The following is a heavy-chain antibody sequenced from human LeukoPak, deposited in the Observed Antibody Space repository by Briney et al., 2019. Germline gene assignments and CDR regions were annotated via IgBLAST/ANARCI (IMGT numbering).Heavy chain of an antibody. CDR1: GFTFSTYS. Sequence: PGGSLRLSCAASGFTFSTYSMNWVRQAPGQGLEWVSYISSGSSTIYSADSVKGRFTISRDNAKNSLYLQMNSLRAEDTAVYYCARENDYGGNFRYGYFDYWGQGTLVTVFS. J-gene: IGHJ4*02. CDR3: ARENDYGGNFRYGYFDY. CDR2: ISSGSSTI. D-gene: IGHD4-23*01. V-gene: IGHV3-48*01.